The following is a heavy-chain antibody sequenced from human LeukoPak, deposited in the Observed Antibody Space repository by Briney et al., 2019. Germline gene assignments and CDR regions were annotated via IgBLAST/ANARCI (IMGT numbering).Heavy chain of an antibody. Sequence: PTGGSLRLSCAASGFTFSSYSMNWVRQAPGKGLEWVSHISSSSDTIFYADSVKGRFTISRDNAKNSLYLQMNSLRAEDTAVYYCARPIRYYYGSGSLGTQNPDDAFDIWGQGTMVTVSS. V-gene: IGHV3-48*04. CDR1: GFTFSSYS. CDR3: ARPIRYYYGSGSLGTQNPDDAFDI. D-gene: IGHD3-10*01. J-gene: IGHJ3*02. CDR2: ISSSSDTI.